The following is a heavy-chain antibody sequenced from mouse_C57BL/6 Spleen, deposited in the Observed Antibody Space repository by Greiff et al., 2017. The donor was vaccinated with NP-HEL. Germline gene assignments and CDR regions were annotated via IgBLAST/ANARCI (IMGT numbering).Heavy chain of an antibody. J-gene: IGHJ4*01. Sequence: QVQLQQPGAELVKPGASVKMSCKASGYTFTSYWITWVKQRPGQGLEWIGDIYPGSGSTNYNEKFKSKATLTVDTSSSTAYMQLSSLTSEDSAVYYCARRGGIYYDYDAYAMDYWGQGTSVTVSS. D-gene: IGHD2-4*01. CDR1: GYTFTSYW. CDR2: IYPGSGST. CDR3: ARRGGIYYDYDAYAMDY. V-gene: IGHV1-55*01.